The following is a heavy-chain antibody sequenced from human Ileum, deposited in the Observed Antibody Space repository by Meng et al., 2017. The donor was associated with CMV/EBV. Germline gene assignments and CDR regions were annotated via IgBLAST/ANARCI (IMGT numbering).Heavy chain of an antibody. J-gene: IGHJ4*02. Sequence: SCVSSGFAFSTHWMHWVRQGPGKGLEWVSYISGDGSRTIYADSVKGRFTTSRDNAKNTLYLEMDSLRAEDTAVYYCARDGDATTPLDHWGRGTLVTVSS. D-gene: IGHD2-15*01. CDR1: GFAFSTHW. CDR2: ISGDGSRT. V-gene: IGHV3-74*01. CDR3: ARDGDATTPLDH.